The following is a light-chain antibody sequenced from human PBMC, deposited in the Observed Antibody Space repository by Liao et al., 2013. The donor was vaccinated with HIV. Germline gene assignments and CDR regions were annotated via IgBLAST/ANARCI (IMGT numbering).Light chain of an antibody. Sequence: SYVVTQPPSVSVSPGQTATITCSGDKLGEKYASWYQQKPGQSPVLVISHDTDRPSGIPERFSGSSSGTTVTLTISGVQAEDEADYYCQSADSSGTCPVFGGGTKLTVL. CDR2: HDT. V-gene: IGLV3-25*03. CDR1: KLGEKY. CDR3: QSADSSGTCPV. J-gene: IGLJ3*02.